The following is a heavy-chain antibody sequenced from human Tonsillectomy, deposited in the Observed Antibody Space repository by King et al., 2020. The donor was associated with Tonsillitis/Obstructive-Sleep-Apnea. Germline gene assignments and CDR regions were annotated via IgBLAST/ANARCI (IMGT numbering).Heavy chain of an antibody. CDR3: ARYNGGGSAFDI. Sequence: VQLQQWGAGLLKPSETLSLTCGVYGGSFSGYYWSWIRQPPGKGLEWIGEISHTGSTNYNPSLKSRVTISVDTSKNQLSLKLSTVTAADTAVYYCARYNGGGSAFDIWGQGTMVTVSS. CDR1: GGSFSGYY. V-gene: IGHV4-34*01. J-gene: IGHJ3*02. D-gene: IGHD3-16*01. CDR2: ISHTGST.